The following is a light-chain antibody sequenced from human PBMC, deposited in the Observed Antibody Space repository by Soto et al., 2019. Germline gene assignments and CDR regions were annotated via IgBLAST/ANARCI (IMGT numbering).Light chain of an antibody. CDR2: KAS. J-gene: IGKJ4*01. V-gene: IGKV1-5*03. CDR1: QSISSW. CDR3: QQYNSYPT. Sequence: DIPMTQSPSTLSASVGDRVTITCRASQSISSWLAWYQQKPGKAPKLLIYKASSLESGVPSRFSVSGSGTEFTLTITSLQPVDFATYYDQQYNSYPTFGGGTKVEIK.